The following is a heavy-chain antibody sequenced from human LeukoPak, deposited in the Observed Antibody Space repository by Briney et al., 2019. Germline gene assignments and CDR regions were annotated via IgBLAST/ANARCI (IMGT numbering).Heavy chain of an antibody. CDR3: ARSVNWGSPHYWYFDL. J-gene: IGHJ2*01. CDR1: GGTLSNHA. Sequence: ASVKVSCKASGGTLSNHAVSWVRQAPGQGLEWMGRLIPVSGTTNYAQKFQGRVTITTDESTSTVYMDLSSLRSEDTAVYCCARSVNWGSPHYWYFDLWGRGTLVAVSS. CDR2: LIPVSGTT. V-gene: IGHV1-69*05. D-gene: IGHD7-27*01.